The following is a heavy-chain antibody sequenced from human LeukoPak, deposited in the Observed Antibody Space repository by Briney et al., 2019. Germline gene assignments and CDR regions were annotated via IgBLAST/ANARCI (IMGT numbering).Heavy chain of an antibody. CDR3: AKDSVWSGYPSSYNWFDP. D-gene: IGHD3-3*01. CDR1: GYTFTGYY. CDR2: INPNSGGT. J-gene: IGHJ5*02. V-gene: IGHV1-2*02. Sequence: ASVKVSCKASGYTFTGYYMHWVRQAPGQGLEWMGWINPNSGGTNYAQKFQGRVTMTRDTSISTAYMELSRLRSDDTAVYYCAKDSVWSGYPSSYNWFDPWGQGTLVTVSS.